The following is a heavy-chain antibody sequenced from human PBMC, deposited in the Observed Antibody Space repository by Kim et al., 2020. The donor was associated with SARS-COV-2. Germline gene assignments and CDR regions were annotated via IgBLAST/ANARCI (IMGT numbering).Heavy chain of an antibody. V-gene: IGHV4-39*01. J-gene: IGHJ4*01. Sequence: NPSLTGRITISVDTSKNQFSLGLSSVTAADTAVYYCARRGAVAGNPVYDYWGHGTLVTVSS. CDR3: ARRGAVAGNPVYDY. D-gene: IGHD6-19*01.